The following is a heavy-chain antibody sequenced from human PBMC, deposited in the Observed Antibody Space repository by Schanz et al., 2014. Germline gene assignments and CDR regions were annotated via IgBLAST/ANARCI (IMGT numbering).Heavy chain of an antibody. Sequence: QVHLVQSGAEVKKPGSSVKVSCKASGGTFSSDTFSWVRQAPGQGLEWIGWISAQTGDTRYAQKMQGRVTMTRDVSSTTAFLELRSLRYDDTAVYYCARGYGDSPTDFWGQGTLVTVSS. J-gene: IGHJ4*02. CDR1: GGTFSSDT. D-gene: IGHD4-17*01. CDR3: ARGYGDSPTDF. V-gene: IGHV1-18*01. CDR2: ISAQTGDT.